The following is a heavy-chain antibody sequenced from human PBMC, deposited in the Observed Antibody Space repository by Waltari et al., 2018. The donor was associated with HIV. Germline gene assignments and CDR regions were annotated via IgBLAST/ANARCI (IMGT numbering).Heavy chain of an antibody. D-gene: IGHD3-10*01. Sequence: EVQLVESGGGLVQPGGSLRLSCAASGFTFRSYWMHWVRQAPGKGLVWVSRIHSDGSSTSYADFVKGRFTISRDNAKNMLYLQMNSLRAEDTAVYYCARREATVVRGVYYYGMDVWGQGTTVTVSS. J-gene: IGHJ6*02. CDR1: GFTFRSYW. V-gene: IGHV3-74*01. CDR2: IHSDGSST. CDR3: ARREATVVRGVYYYGMDV.